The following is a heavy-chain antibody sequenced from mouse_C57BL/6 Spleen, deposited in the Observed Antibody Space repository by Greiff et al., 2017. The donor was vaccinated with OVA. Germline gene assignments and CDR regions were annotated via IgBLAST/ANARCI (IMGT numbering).Heavy chain of an antibody. Sequence: QVQLQQPGAELVMPGASVKLSFKASGYTFTSYWMHWVKQRPGQGLDWIGEIDPSDSSTNYNQKFKGKSTLTVDKSSSTAYMQLSSLTSEDSAVYYCATYYGSSYGYFDVWGTGTTVTVSS. J-gene: IGHJ1*03. CDR3: ATYYGSSYGYFDV. D-gene: IGHD1-1*01. V-gene: IGHV1-69*01. CDR2: IDPSDSST. CDR1: GYTFTSYW.